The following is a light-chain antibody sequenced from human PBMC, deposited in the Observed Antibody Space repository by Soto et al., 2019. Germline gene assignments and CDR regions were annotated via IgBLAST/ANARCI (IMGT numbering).Light chain of an antibody. V-gene: IGKV3-15*01. J-gene: IGKJ2*01. CDR1: QSVSSN. CDR2: GAS. CDR3: QQYNNWPLT. Sequence: EIVMTQSPATLSVSPGERATLSCRASQSVSSNLAWYQQKPGQAPRLLIYGASTRATGIPARFSGSGSGTEFTLPFSSLQSEDFAVYYCQQYNNWPLTFGQGTKLEIK.